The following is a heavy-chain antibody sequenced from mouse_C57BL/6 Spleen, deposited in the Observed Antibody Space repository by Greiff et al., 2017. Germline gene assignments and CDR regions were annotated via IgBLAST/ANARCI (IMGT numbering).Heavy chain of an antibody. J-gene: IGHJ4*01. V-gene: IGHV1-64*01. Sequence: QVQLQQPGAELVKPGASVKLSCKASGYTFTSYWMHWVKQRPGQGLEWIGMIHPTSGSTNYNEKFKSKATLTVDKSSSTAYMQLSSLTSEDSAVYYCARANYGSSYDYAMDYWGQGTSVTVSS. CDR1: GYTFTSYW. CDR2: IHPTSGST. CDR3: ARANYGSSYDYAMDY. D-gene: IGHD1-1*01.